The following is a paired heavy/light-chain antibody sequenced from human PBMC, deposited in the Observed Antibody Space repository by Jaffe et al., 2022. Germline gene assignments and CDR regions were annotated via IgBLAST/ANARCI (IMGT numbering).Light chain of an antibody. CDR1: SSDVGGYNY. V-gene: IGLV2-8*01. J-gene: IGLJ1*01. CDR3: SSYAGSNIGV. CDR2: EVS. Sequence: QSALTQPPSASGSPGQSVTISCTGTSSDVGGYNYVSWYQQHPGKAPKLMIYEVSKRPSGVPNRFSGSKSGNTASLTVSGLQAEDEADYYCSSYAGSNIGVFGTGTKVTVL.
Heavy chain of an antibody. D-gene: IGHD1-26*01. V-gene: IGHV4-38-2*01. J-gene: IGHJ4*02. CDR3: ARGPVGAASSYYFDY. CDR1: GYSISSGYN. CDR2: IYHRGTT. Sequence: QVQLQESGPGLVKPSETLSLTCAVSGYSISSGYNWGWIRQPPGKGLEWIGSIYHRGTTYYNPTLKSRVTMSVDTSQNEFSLKLTSVTAADTAVYFCARGPVGAASSYYFDYWGQGTLVTASS.